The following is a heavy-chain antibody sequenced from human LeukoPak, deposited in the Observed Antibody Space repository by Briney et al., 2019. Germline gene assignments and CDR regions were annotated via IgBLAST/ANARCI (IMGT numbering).Heavy chain of an antibody. CDR3: SRGRRSDSSGPPYFDY. CDR1: GFTFSTYW. J-gene: IGHJ4*02. D-gene: IGHD6-19*01. CDR2: IQQDGSEK. V-gene: IGHV3-7*01. Sequence: GGSLRLSCAASGFTFSTYWMSWVRQAPGKGLEWLANIQQDGSEKYYVDSVKGRFTISRDNAKNSLYLQMNSLRAEDTAVYYCSRGRRSDSSGPPYFDYWGQGTLVTVSS.